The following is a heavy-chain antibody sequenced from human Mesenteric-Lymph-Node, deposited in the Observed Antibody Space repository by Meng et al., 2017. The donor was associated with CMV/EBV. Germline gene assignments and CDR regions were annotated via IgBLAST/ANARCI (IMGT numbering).Heavy chain of an antibody. CDR1: TFTGYY. J-gene: IGHJ5*02. Sequence: TFTGYYMHWGRQAPGQGLEWMGRINPNSGGPNYAQKFQGRVTMTRDTSISTAYMELSRLRSDDTAVYYCARERFAMVRSYPNGRFDPWGQGTLVTVSS. CDR2: INPNSGGP. V-gene: IGHV1-2*06. D-gene: IGHD3-10*01. CDR3: ARERFAMVRSYPNGRFDP.